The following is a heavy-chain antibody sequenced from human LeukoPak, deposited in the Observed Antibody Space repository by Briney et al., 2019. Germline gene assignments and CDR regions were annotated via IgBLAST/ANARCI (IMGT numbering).Heavy chain of an antibody. CDR2: IRYDGSNK. D-gene: IGHD2-2*01. V-gene: IGHV3-30*02. Sequence: GGSLRLSCAASGFTFSSFGMHWVRQAPGKGLEWVAFIRYDGSNKYYADSVKGRFTISRDNSKNTLYLQMNSLRAADTAVYYCAKSLLYCSSSTCYHFDYWGQGTLVTVSS. J-gene: IGHJ4*02. CDR1: GFTFSSFG. CDR3: AKSLLYCSSSTCYHFDY.